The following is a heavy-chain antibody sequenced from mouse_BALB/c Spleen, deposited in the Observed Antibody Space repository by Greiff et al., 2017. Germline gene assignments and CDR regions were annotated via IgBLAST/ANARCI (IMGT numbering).Heavy chain of an antibody. CDR3: ARVAPYAMDY. J-gene: IGHJ4*01. CDR2: INPYNGDT. CDR1: GYSFTGYF. V-gene: IGHV1-20*02. Sequence: EVQLQQSGPELVKPGASVKISCKASGYSFTGYFMNWVMQSHGKSLEWIGRINPYNGDTFYNQKFKGKATLTVDKSSSTAHMELRSLASEDSAVYYCARVAPYAMDYWGQGTSVTVSA. D-gene: IGHD1-1*01.